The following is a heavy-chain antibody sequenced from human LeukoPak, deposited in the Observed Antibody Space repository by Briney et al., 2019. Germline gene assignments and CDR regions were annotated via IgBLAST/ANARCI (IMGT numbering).Heavy chain of an antibody. J-gene: IGHJ3*02. Sequence: SQTLSLTCAISGDSVSSNSAAWNWFRQSPSSGLEWLGRTYYRSKWYNDYAVSVSSRITVNPDTSNNHFSLQLNSLTPEDTAVYYCARERVASAFDIWGQGTMVTVSS. V-gene: IGHV6-1*01. CDR3: ARERVASAFDI. D-gene: IGHD2-21*01. CDR1: GDSVSSNSAA. CDR2: TYYRSKWYN.